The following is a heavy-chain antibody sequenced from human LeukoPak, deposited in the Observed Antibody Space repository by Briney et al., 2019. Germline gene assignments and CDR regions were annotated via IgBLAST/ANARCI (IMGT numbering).Heavy chain of an antibody. CDR2: SSGSGRDT. J-gene: IGHJ4*02. CDR3: GRRTQDGYNSPIDY. D-gene: IGHD5-24*01. V-gene: IGHV3-23*01. Sequence: GGSLRLSCAGSGLTFSNHAMTWVRQAPGKGLESVAESSGSGRDTYYADSVQGRFTISRDNSKHTLYLQMNSLRAEDTAEYYCGRRTQDGYNSPIDYWGQGTLVTVSS. CDR1: GLTFSNHA.